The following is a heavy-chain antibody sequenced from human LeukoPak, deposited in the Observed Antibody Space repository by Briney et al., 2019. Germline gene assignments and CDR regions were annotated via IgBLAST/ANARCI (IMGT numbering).Heavy chain of an antibody. CDR3: ARGQREYSSSSRYFDY. CDR1: GGSISSYY. D-gene: IGHD6-6*01. V-gene: IGHV4-59*01. CDR2: IYYSGST. Sequence: SETLSLTCTVSGGSISSYYWSWIRQPPGKGLKWIGYIYYSGSTNYNPSLKSRVTISVDTSKNQFSLKLSSVTAADTAVYYCARGQREYSSSSRYFDYWGQGTLVTVSS. J-gene: IGHJ4*02.